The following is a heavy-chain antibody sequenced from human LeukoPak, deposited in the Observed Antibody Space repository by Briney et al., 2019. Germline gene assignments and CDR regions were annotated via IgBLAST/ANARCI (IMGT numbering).Heavy chain of an antibody. Sequence: PGGSLRLSCAASLFTFGTYWMSWVRQAPGKGLEWVANINQDGSERYLADSLKGRFTVSRDNAKKSLYLEMKSLRAGDTAVYYCARVMAARSFYFDHRGQGTLVTVSS. CDR1: LFTFGTYW. CDR2: INQDGSER. V-gene: IGHV3-7*01. CDR3: ARVMAARSFYFDH. J-gene: IGHJ4*02. D-gene: IGHD3-16*02.